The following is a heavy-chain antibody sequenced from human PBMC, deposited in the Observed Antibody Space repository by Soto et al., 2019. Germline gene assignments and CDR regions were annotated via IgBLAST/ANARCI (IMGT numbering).Heavy chain of an antibody. CDR3: ARAAMGGSSWPFDY. CDR2: IYYSGST. CDR1: GGTISSYY. D-gene: IGHD6-13*01. V-gene: IGHV4-59*12. J-gene: IGHJ4*02. Sequence: SETLSLTCTVSGGTISSYYWSWIRQPPGKGLEWIGYIYYSGSTNYNPSLKSRVTISADTSKIQFSLKLSSVTAADTAVYYCARAAMGGSSWPFDYWGQGTLVTVSS.